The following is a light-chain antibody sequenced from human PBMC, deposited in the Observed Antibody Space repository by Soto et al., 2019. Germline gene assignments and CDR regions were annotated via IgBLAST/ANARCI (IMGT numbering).Light chain of an antibody. CDR3: QSYDSSLSVSGGFDV. Sequence: QSVLTQPPSVSGAPGQRVTISCTGSSSNIGSVYDVHWYQQLPGTAPKLLIYDNSNRPSGVHDRFSGSKSGTSASLAITGLQAEDEADYYCQSYDSSLSVSGGFDVFGTGTKLTVL. J-gene: IGLJ1*01. V-gene: IGLV1-40*01. CDR1: SSNIGSVYD. CDR2: DNS.